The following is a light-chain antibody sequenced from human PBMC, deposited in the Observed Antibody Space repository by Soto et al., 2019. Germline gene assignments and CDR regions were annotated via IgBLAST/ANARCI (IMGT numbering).Light chain of an antibody. CDR1: QSVSSSY. V-gene: IGKV3-20*01. Sequence: EIVLTQSPGTLSLSPGERATLSCRASQSVSSSYLAWYQQKPGQAPRLLIFGASSRATAIHNRFSGSGSGTDFTLTNSRLEPEDFSVYYCQQYGGSSYTFGQGTRLQIK. CDR2: GAS. CDR3: QQYGGSSYT. J-gene: IGKJ2*01.